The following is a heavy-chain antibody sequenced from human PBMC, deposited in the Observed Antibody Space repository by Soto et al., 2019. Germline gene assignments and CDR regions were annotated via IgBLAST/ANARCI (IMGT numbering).Heavy chain of an antibody. J-gene: IGHJ4*02. Sequence: SETFSLTCTVSGGSISSNSYYWGWIRQPPGKGLEWIASMYYSGSTYYNPSLKSRVTISVDTSKNQFSLNLNSVTAADTAVYYCARQAYRDSNFDYWGQGTLVTVSS. CDR2: MYYSGST. V-gene: IGHV4-39*01. CDR3: ARQAYRDSNFDY. CDR1: GGSISSNSYY. D-gene: IGHD4-17*01.